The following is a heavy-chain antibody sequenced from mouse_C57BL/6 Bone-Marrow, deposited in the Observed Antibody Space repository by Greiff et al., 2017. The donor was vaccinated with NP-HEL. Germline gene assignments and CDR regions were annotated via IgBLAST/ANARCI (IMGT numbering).Heavy chain of an antibody. Sequence: DVQLVESGGGLVKPGGSLKLSCAASGFTFSSYAMSWVRQTPEKRLEWVATISDGGSYTFYPHNLKGRFTISGDNANNTPYLQLRRLKSEDTAMYYSARVRRSPALFAYWGQGTLVTVSA. CDR1: GFTFSSYA. V-gene: IGHV5-4*01. CDR3: ARVRRSPALFAY. CDR2: ISDGGSYT. J-gene: IGHJ3*01.